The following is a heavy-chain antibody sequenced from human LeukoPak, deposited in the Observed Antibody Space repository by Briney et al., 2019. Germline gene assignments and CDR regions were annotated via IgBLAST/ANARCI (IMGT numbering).Heavy chain of an antibody. CDR1: GYTFTSYY. CDR2: INPSGGST. J-gene: IGHJ4*02. Sequence: ASVKVSCKSSGYTFTSYYMYWVQQAPGQGLEWMGIINPSGGSTSYAQKFQGRVTMTRDTSTSTVYMELNSLRSEDTAVYYCARDSGMVRGTVDYWGQGTLVTVSS. D-gene: IGHD3-10*01. CDR3: ARDSGMVRGTVDY. V-gene: IGHV1-46*01.